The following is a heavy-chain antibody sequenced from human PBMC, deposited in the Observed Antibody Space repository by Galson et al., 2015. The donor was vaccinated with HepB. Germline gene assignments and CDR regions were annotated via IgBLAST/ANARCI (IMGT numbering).Heavy chain of an antibody. V-gene: IGHV3-20*04. CDR1: GFKFDDHG. CDR2: INWSGGSI. Sequence: SLRLSCAASGFKFDDHGMSWVRQAPGKGLEWVSGINWSGGSIDYAVSVKGRFIISRDNAKNSLHLEMNNLGPEDTALYYCARESLPGMIGSPTDVWGHGTLVTVSS. CDR3: ARESLPGMIGSPTDV. J-gene: IGHJ4*01. D-gene: IGHD1-26*01.